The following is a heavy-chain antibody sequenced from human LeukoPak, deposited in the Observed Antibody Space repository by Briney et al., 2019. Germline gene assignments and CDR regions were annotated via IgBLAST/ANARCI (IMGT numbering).Heavy chain of an antibody. CDR2: IWYDGSNK. CDR1: GFTFSSYG. J-gene: IGHJ3*02. Sequence: GGSLRVSCAASGFTFSSYGMHWVRQAPGKGLEWVAVIWYDGSNKYYADSVKGRFTISRDSSKNTLYLQMNSLRAEDTAVYYCAKVGPTVTFFDAFHIWGQGTMVTVSS. V-gene: IGHV3-33*06. CDR3: AKVGPTVTFFDAFHI. D-gene: IGHD4-17*01.